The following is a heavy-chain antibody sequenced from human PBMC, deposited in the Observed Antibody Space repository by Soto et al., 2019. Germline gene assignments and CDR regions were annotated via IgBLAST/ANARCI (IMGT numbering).Heavy chain of an antibody. CDR2: INHSGST. CDR3: ARANILTGYYKPYYLDY. D-gene: IGHD3-9*01. J-gene: IGHJ4*02. Sequence: SETLSLTCAVYGGSFSGYYWSWIRQPPGKGLEWIGEINHSGSTNYNPSLKSRVTISVDTSKNQFSLKLSSVTAADTAVYYCARANILTGYYKPYYLDYWGQGTLVTVS. CDR1: GGSFSGYY. V-gene: IGHV4-34*01.